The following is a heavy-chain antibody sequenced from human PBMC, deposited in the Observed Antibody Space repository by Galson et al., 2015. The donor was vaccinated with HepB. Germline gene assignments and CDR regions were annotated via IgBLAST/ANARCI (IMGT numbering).Heavy chain of an antibody. CDR1: DFSFYSQT. Sequence: SLRLSCAASDFSFYSQTMHWVRQAPGKGLEWLAVISYDGNDKYYADTVKGRFTISRDSAKSTLYLQMSSLRSEDTAVYYCATGDSYFISGNYSPFKSWGQGTLVTVSS. V-gene: IGHV3-30-3*01. CDR2: ISYDGNDK. D-gene: IGHD3-10*01. J-gene: IGHJ5*02. CDR3: ATGDSYFISGNYSPFKS.